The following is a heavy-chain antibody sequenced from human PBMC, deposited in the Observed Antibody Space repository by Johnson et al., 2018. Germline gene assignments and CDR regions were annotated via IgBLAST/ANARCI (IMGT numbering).Heavy chain of an antibody. CDR3: AKDSSSWPAEYFRH. CDR1: GFMFGDHT. J-gene: IGHJ1*01. V-gene: IGHV3-43*01. D-gene: IGHD2-2*01. Sequence: VRLVESGGGLVKPGGSLRLSCAASGFMFGDHTMHWVRQAPGKGLEWVSLIRWDGGTTYYADSVKGRFTISRDNSKNSLYLQMKSLRTEETAFYYCAKDSSSWPAEYFRHWGQGTLVTVSS. CDR2: IRWDGGTT.